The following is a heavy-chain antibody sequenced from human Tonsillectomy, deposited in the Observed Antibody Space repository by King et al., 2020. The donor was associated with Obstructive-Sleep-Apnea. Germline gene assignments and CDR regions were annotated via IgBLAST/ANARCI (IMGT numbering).Heavy chain of an antibody. CDR1: GYTFTSYD. Sequence: QLVQSGAELKKPGASVKVSCKASGYTFTSYDINWVRQATGQGLEWMGWMNPNSGHTGYAQKYQGRVTMTRDTSITTAYMELSSLRSEDTAVFYCARGTTIDYWGQGTLVTVSS. V-gene: IGHV1-8*01. CDR3: ARGTTIDY. CDR2: MNPNSGHT. J-gene: IGHJ4*02. D-gene: IGHD1/OR15-1a*01.